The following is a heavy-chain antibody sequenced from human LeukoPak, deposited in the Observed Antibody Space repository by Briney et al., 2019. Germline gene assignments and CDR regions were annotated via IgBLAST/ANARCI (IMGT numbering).Heavy chain of an antibody. J-gene: IGHJ6*03. Sequence: ASVKVSCKASGGTFNNYAINWVRQAPGQGLEWMGRIIPIFGTADYAQKFQSRVTITTDESTSTAYMELSSLRSEDTAVYYCATAAAAARPGYYYYMDVWGKGTTVTVSS. CDR3: ATAAAAARPGYYYYMDV. CDR1: GGTFNNYA. V-gene: IGHV1-69*05. D-gene: IGHD6-6*01. CDR2: IIPIFGTA.